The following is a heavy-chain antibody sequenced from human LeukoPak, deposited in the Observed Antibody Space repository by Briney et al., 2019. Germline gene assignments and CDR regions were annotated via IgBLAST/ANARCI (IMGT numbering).Heavy chain of an antibody. V-gene: IGHV3-53*01. CDR3: ASSPSSSSGDY. CDR1: GFTVSSNY. CDR2: IYSGGST. Sequence: GGSLRLSCAASGFTVSSNYMSWVRQAPGKGLEWVSVIYSGGSTYYADSVKGRFTISRDNSKNTLYLQMNSLRAEDTAVYYCASSPSSSSGDYWGQGTLVTVSS. J-gene: IGHJ4*02. D-gene: IGHD6-6*01.